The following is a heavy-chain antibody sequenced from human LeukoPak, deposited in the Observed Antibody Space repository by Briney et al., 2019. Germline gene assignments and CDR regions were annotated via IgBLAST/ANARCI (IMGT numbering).Heavy chain of an antibody. Sequence: ASVTVSCKPSGYTFTGYYLHWVRQAPGQALEWMGWINPNIGATMYAEKFQGRVTITRDTSISTAYMELRSLRSDDTALYYCARDRVGSGWPRPYYFEHWGRGTLVTVSS. CDR2: INPNIGAT. CDR1: GYTFTGYY. J-gene: IGHJ4*02. CDR3: ARDRVGSGWPRPYYFEH. D-gene: IGHD6-19*01. V-gene: IGHV1-2*02.